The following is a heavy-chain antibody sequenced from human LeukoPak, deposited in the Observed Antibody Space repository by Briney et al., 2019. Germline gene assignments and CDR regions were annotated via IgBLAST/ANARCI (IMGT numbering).Heavy chain of an antibody. CDR1: GFTFSDHG. V-gene: IGHV3-33*01. CDR3: ARDPYGSGDGYFDY. D-gene: IGHD3-10*01. CDR2: IWYNGSKK. Sequence: GRSLRLSCAASGFTFSDHGMHWVRQAPGKGLEWVAIIWYNGSKKYYAESVKGRFTISRDNSKNTLYLQMSSLRSEDTAVYYCARDPYGSGDGYFDYWGQGTLVTVSS. J-gene: IGHJ4*02.